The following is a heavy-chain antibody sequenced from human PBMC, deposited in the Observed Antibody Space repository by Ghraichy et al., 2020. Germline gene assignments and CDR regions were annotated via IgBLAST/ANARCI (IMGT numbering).Heavy chain of an antibody. CDR2: IHYTGTT. Sequence: TLSLTCSVSGGSVRSASHYWTWIRQPPGKGLEWIGYIHYTGTTKYNPSLKNGVTISLDTSKNQFSLHLNSVTAADTAVYYCARDVSDCDTPSCYSGWVYFYYGLDVWGQGTTVTVSS. CDR1: GGSVRSASHY. V-gene: IGHV4-61*01. J-gene: IGHJ6*02. CDR3: ARDVSDCDTPSCYSGWVYFYYGLDV. D-gene: IGHD2-2*02.